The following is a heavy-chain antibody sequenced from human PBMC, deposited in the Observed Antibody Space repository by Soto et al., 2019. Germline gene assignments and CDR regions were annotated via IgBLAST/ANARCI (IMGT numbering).Heavy chain of an antibody. D-gene: IGHD1-1*01. CDR2: ISAHTGNT. Sequence: QVHLVQSGAEVKKPGASVKVSCKGSGYGFTTYGITWVRQAPGQGLEWMAWISAHTGNTNYAQKLQGRVTVTRDTSTCTAYMELRSLRSDYTAGYYCARGRYGDYWGQGALVTVSS. V-gene: IGHV1-18*01. CDR1: GYGFTTYG. J-gene: IGHJ4*02. CDR3: ARGRYGDY.